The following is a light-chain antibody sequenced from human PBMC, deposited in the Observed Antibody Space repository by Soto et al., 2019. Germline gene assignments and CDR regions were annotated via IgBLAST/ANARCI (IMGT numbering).Light chain of an antibody. Sequence: QSALTQPASVSGSPGQSITISCTGTSSDVGGYNYVSWYQQHPGKAPKLMIYDVSNLPSGVSNRFSGSKSGNTASLTISGLQAEDEADYDCSSYTSSSTYVFGTGTKLTVL. J-gene: IGLJ1*01. CDR1: SSDVGGYNY. CDR3: SSYTSSSTYV. CDR2: DVS. V-gene: IGLV2-14*01.